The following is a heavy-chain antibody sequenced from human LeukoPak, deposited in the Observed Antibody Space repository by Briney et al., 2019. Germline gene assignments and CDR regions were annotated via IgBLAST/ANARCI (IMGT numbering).Heavy chain of an antibody. D-gene: IGHD3-22*01. J-gene: IGHJ5*02. CDR3: ARDLGQYYDTSDNWFDP. Sequence: GGSLRLSCAASGFTFSNYWMPWVRQAPGKGLVWVSRINSGGINTSYADSVKGRFTISRDNAKNTLNQQMNSLRAEDTAVYYCARDLGQYYDTSDNWFDPWGQGTLVTVSS. V-gene: IGHV3-74*01. CDR1: GFTFSNYW. CDR2: INSGGINT.